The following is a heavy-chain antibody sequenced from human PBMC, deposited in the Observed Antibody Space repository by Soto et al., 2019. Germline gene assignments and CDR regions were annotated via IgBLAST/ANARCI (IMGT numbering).Heavy chain of an antibody. CDR1: GFTFSGSA. Sequence: EVQLVESGGGLVQPGGSLKLSCAASGFTFSGSAMHWVRQASGKGLEWVGRIRSKANSYATAYAASVKGRFTISRDDSKNTADLQMNSLKTEDTAVYYCTRQPDPYSSGWYLRAGFDPWGQGTLVTVSS. J-gene: IGHJ5*02. CDR3: TRQPDPYSSGWYLRAGFDP. CDR2: IRSKANSYAT. V-gene: IGHV3-73*02. D-gene: IGHD6-19*01.